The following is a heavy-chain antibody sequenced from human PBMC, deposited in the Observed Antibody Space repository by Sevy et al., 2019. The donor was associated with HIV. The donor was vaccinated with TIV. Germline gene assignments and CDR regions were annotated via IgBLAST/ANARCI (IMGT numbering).Heavy chain of an antibody. CDR2: ISAYNGNT. D-gene: IGHD3-22*01. Sequence: ASVKVSCKASGYTFTSYGISWVRQAPGQGLEWLGWISAYNGNTNYAQKLQGRVNMTIDTSTSTAYMELRSLRSDVTAEYYCARKFNNDSRGYHFENLGQGTVVTVYS. J-gene: IGHJ4*02. CDR3: ARKFNNDSRGYHFEN. CDR1: GYTFTSYG. V-gene: IGHV1-18*01.